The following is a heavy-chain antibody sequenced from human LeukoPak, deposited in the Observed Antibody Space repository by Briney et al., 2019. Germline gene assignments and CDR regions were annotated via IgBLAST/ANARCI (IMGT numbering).Heavy chain of an antibody. J-gene: IGHJ4*02. CDR3: ARVLYYGSGSGGYYFDY. V-gene: IGHV3-7*03. Sequence: PGGSLRLSCAASGFTFSSYWMSWVRQAPGKGLEWVANIKQDGSEKYYVDSVKGRFTISRDNAKNSLYLQMNSLRAEDTAVYYCARVLYYGSGSGGYYFDYWGQGTLVTVSS. CDR2: IKQDGSEK. CDR1: GFTFSSYW. D-gene: IGHD3-10*01.